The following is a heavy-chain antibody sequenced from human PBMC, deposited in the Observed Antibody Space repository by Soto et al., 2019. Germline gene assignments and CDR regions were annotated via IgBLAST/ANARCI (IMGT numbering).Heavy chain of an antibody. CDR2: ISYDGSNK. V-gene: IGHV3-30-3*01. Sequence: GGSLRLSCAASGFTFSSYAMHWVRQAPGKGLEWVAVISYDGSNKYYADSVKGRFTISRDNSKNTLYLQMNSLRAEDTAVYYCARCIAVAGYYYYYGMDAWGQGTTVTVSS. D-gene: IGHD6-19*01. CDR1: GFTFSSYA. CDR3: ARCIAVAGYYYYYGMDA. J-gene: IGHJ6*02.